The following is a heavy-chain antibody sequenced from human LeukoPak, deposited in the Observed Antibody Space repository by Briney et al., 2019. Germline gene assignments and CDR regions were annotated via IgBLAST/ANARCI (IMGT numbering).Heavy chain of an antibody. CDR2: ISSSSTYI. CDR1: GFTFISYS. V-gene: IGHV3-21*01. D-gene: IGHD6-6*01. CDR3: ASDSSFGDY. Sequence: GGSLRLSCAASGFTFISYSMNWVRQAPGKGLEWVSSISSSSTYIYYGDSVKGRFTISRDNAKNSLYLQMNSLRAEDTAVYYCASDSSFGDYWGQGTLVTVSS. J-gene: IGHJ4*02.